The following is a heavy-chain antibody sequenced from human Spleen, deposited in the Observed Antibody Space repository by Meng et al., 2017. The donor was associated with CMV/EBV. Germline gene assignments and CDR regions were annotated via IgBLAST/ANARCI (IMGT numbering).Heavy chain of an antibody. CDR3: TTDRLRVVVIPFDI. V-gene: IGHV3-15*01. CDR2: IKSKTDGGTT. D-gene: IGHD2-21*01. Sequence: GESLKISCAASGFTFSNAWMSWVRQAPGKGLEWVGRIKSKTDGGTTDYAAPVKGRFTISRDDSTNTLYLQMNSLKTEDTAVYYCTTDRLRVVVIPFDIWGQGTMVTVSS. CDR1: GFTFSNAW. J-gene: IGHJ3*02.